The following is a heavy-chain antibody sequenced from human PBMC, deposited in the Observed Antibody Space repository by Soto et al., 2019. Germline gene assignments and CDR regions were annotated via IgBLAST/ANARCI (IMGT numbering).Heavy chain of an antibody. CDR1: GYTFTSYA. Sequence: GASVKVSCKASGYTFTSYAMHWVRQAPGQRLEWMGWINAGNGNTKYSQKFQGRVTITRDTSASTAYMELSSLRSEDTAVYYCARDQLERRGYYYGMDVWGQGTTVTVSS. V-gene: IGHV1-3*01. CDR2: INAGNGNT. J-gene: IGHJ6*02. CDR3: ARDQLERRGYYYGMDV. D-gene: IGHD1-1*01.